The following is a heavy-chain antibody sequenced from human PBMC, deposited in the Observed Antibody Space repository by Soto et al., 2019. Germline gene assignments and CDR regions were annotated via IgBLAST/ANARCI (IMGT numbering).Heavy chain of an antibody. D-gene: IGHD4-17*01. CDR2: IYHSGTT. CDR1: GYAISSGYY. Sequence: SETLSLTCGVSGYAISSGYYWGWIRQPPGKGLEWIGSIYHSGTTYYNPSLRSRLSMSVDTSKNQLSLKVSSVTAGDTAVYYCAKVYSDYVLGDAFDIWGQGTMVTVSS. J-gene: IGHJ3*02. V-gene: IGHV4-38-2*01. CDR3: AKVYSDYVLGDAFDI.